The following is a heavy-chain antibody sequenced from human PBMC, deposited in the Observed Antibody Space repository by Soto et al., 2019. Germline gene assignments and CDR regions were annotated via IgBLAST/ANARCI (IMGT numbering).Heavy chain of an antibody. CDR1: GGYIGSSGDH. J-gene: IGHJ4*02. D-gene: IGHD3-10*01. CDR2: IHYSGST. V-gene: IGHV4-39*01. CDR3: ARLLYGSGTNIPDY. Sequence: SQTISLTCIVAGGYIGSSGDHWVWKNQPPGKGLEWIGNIHYSGSTNYKSSLKSRVTISVDTSKNQFSLKLSSVTAADTAVYYCARLLYGSGTNIPDYWGQGTLVTVSS.